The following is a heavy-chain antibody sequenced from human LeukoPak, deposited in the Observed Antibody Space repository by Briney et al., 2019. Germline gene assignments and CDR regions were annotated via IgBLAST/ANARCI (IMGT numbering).Heavy chain of an antibody. CDR2: IYYSGST. J-gene: IGHJ5*02. CDR1: GGSISSYY. V-gene: IGHV4-59*01. Sequence: SETLSLTCTVSGGSISSYYWSWIRQPPGKGLEWIGYIYYSGSTNYNPSLKSRVTISVDTSKNQFSLKLSSVTAADTAVYYCARRMSNVWFDPWGQGTLVTVSS. D-gene: IGHD2-21*01. CDR3: ARRMSNVWFDP.